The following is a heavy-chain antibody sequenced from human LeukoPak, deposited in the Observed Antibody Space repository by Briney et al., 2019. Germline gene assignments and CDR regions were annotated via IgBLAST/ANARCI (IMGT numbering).Heavy chain of an antibody. Sequence: PGRSLRLSCAASGFTFDDYAMHWVRQAPGKGLEWVSGISWNSGSIGYADSVKGRFTISRDNAKNSLYLQMNSLRAEDTALYYCAKARYDYDFWSGYDYWGQGTLVTVSS. CDR1: GFTFDDYA. V-gene: IGHV3-9*01. D-gene: IGHD3-3*01. CDR2: ISWNSGSI. J-gene: IGHJ4*02. CDR3: AKARYDYDFWSGYDY.